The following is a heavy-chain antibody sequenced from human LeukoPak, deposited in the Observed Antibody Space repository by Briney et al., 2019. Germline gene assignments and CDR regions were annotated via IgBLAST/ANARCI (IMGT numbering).Heavy chain of an antibody. Sequence: GGSLRLSCAASGFTFSSYWMSWVRQAPGKGLEWVANIKQDGSEKYYVDSVKGRFTISRDNAKNSLYLQMNSLRAEDTAVYYCARGGISSSWSDQYNWLDPWGQGTLVTVSS. J-gene: IGHJ5*02. CDR3: ARGGISSSWSDQYNWLDP. CDR1: GFTFSSYW. D-gene: IGHD6-13*01. CDR2: IKQDGSEK. V-gene: IGHV3-7*01.